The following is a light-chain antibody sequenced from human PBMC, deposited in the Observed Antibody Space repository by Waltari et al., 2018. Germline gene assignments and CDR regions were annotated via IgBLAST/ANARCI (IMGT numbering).Light chain of an antibody. V-gene: IGKV3-11*01. J-gene: IGKJ4*01. CDR3: HQGYSWPFT. CDR2: DAS. CDR1: QSVSTS. Sequence: EILLTQSPATLSLSPGERATLSCRASQSVSTSLAWFQQKPGQPPRLIIYDASNRANGIPGRFRGSGSGTDFTLSISSLEPEDLAVYYCHQGYSWPFTFGGGTKVQIK.